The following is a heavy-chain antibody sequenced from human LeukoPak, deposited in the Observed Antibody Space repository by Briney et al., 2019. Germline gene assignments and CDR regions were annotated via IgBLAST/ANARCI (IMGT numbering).Heavy chain of an antibody. CDR3: AKDARQWLVPLDY. D-gene: IGHD6-19*01. J-gene: IGHJ4*02. V-gene: IGHV3-7*03. Sequence: PGGSLRLSCEGPGFTFRSHWMSWVRQAPGKGLEWVANIHQYGGEKYYVDSVRGRFSISRDNAKNSLYLEMNSLRAEDTAVYYCAKDARQWLVPLDYWGQGTLVTVSS. CDR1: GFTFRSHW. CDR2: IHQYGGEK.